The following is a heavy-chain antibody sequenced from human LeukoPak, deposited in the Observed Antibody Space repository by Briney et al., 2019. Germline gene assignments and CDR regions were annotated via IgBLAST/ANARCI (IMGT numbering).Heavy chain of an antibody. D-gene: IGHD4-23*01. J-gene: IGHJ6*02. V-gene: IGHV1-69*13. CDR3: ARYALTTVVHYNYCYGMDV. Sequence: GASVKVSCKASGGTFSSYAISWVRQAPGQGLEWMGGIIPIFGTANYAQKFQGRVTITADESTSTAYMELSSLRSEDTAVYYCARYALTTVVHYNYCYGMDVWAKGPRSPSP. CDR1: GGTFSSYA. CDR2: IIPIFGTA.